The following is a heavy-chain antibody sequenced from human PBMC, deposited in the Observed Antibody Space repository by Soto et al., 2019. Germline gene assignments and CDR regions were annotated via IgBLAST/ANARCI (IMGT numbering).Heavy chain of an antibody. V-gene: IGHV4-34*01. CDR1: GGSFSGYY. CDR3: ARGVPSLVAGTNWFDP. D-gene: IGHD1-1*01. J-gene: IGHJ5*02. CDR2: INHSGST. Sequence: QVQLQQWGAGLLKPSETLSLTCAVYGGSFSGYYWSWIRQPPGKGLEWIGEINHSGSTNYNPSLKSRVTISVDTSKNQFSLKLSSVTAADTAVYYCARGVPSLVAGTNWFDPWGQGTLVTVSS.